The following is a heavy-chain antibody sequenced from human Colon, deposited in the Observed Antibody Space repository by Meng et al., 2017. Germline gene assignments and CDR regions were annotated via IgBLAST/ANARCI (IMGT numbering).Heavy chain of an antibody. CDR1: GGSVSSGDYY. V-gene: IGHV4-61*08. D-gene: IGHD2-21*02. J-gene: IGHJ5*02. CDR2: VYYTGNT. CDR3: ARVNGDFDEAWFDP. Sequence: QGHAQGPGPGLVGPPATLSRTCTVSGGSVSSGDYYWSWIRPPPGKGLEWLGYVYYTGNTNYNPSLKNRVTISLDTSNNQFSLKLTSMTAADAAIYYCARVNGDFDEAWFDPWGQGTLVTVSS.